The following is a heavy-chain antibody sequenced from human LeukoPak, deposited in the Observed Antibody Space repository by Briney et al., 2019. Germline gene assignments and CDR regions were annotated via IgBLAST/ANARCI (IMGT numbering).Heavy chain of an antibody. J-gene: IGHJ6*02. CDR2: MNPNSGNT. CDR3: ARDRYCSSTSCYSYYYYYYGMDV. Sequence: ASVKVSCKASGYTFTSYDINWVRQATGQGLEWMGWMNPNSGNTGYAQKFQGRVTMTRNTSISTAYMELSSLRSEDTAVYYCARDRYCSSTSCYSYYYYYYGMDVWGQGTTVTVSS. V-gene: IGHV1-8*01. D-gene: IGHD2-2*01. CDR1: GYTFTSYD.